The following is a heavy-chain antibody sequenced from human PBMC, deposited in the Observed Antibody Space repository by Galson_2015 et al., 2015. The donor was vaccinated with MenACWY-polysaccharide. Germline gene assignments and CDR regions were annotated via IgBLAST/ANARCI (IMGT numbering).Heavy chain of an antibody. CDR1: GFTFTSSA. CDR2: IVVGSGNT. D-gene: IGHD6-19*01. J-gene: IGHJ3*02. CDR3: ARGYSSGWYMDAFDI. Sequence: SVKVSCKASGFTFTSSAMQWVRQARGQRLEWIGWIVVGSGNTNYAQKFQERVTITRDMSTSTAYMELSSLRSEDTAVYYCARGYSSGWYMDAFDIWGQGTMVTVSS. V-gene: IGHV1-58*02.